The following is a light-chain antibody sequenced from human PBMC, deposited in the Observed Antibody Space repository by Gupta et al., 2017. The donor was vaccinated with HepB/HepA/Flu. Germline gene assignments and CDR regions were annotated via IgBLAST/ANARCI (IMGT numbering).Light chain of an antibody. CDR1: ESVNNW. CDR3: QVYNSYSRA. J-gene: IGKJ1*01. CDR2: KTS. Sequence: DIQMTLSPSTLSASVGDRVTITCRASESVNNWLAWYQQKPGKVPDLLIYKTSTLKSGVPSRFSGSGAGTEFTLTISSLQPDDFATYYCQVYNSYSRAFGQGTKVEIK. V-gene: IGKV1-5*03.